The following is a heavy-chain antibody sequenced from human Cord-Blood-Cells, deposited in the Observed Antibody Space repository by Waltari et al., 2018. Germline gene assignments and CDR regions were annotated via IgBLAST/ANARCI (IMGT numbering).Heavy chain of an antibody. CDR3: ARIGGTGDFPHYWYFDL. CDR1: GYSFTSSC. Sequence: EVQLVQSGAEVQKPGESLMISGTGSGYSFTSSCIGWVRQLLGKGLEWMGIIYPGDSDTRYSPSFQGQVTISADKSISTAYLQWSSLKASDTAMYYCARIGGTGDFPHYWYFDLWGRGTLVTVSS. J-gene: IGHJ2*01. CDR2: IYPGDSDT. V-gene: IGHV5-51*01. D-gene: IGHD7-27*01.